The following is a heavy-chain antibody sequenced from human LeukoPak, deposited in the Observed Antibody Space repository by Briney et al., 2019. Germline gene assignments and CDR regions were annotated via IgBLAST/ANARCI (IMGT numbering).Heavy chain of an antibody. CDR3: AKDLRRYFDWISHFDY. Sequence: GGSLRLSCAASGFTFSSYAMSWVRQAPGKGLEWVSAISGSGGSTYYADSVKGRFTISRDNSKNTLYLQMNCLRAEDTAVYYCAKDLRRYFDWISHFDYWGQGTLVTVSS. J-gene: IGHJ4*02. V-gene: IGHV3-23*01. D-gene: IGHD3-9*01. CDR2: ISGSGGST. CDR1: GFTFSSYA.